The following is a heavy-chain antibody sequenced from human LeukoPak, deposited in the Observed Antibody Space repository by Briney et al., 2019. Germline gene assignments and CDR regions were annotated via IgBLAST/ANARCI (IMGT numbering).Heavy chain of an antibody. CDR1: GYTFTSYD. Sequence: ASVKVSCKASGYTFTSYDINWVRQDTGQGLEWMGWMNPNSGNTGYAQKFQGRVTMTRNTSISTAYMELSSLRSEDTAVYYCATAHSYSSSSFDPWGQGTLVTVSS. J-gene: IGHJ5*02. V-gene: IGHV1-8*01. D-gene: IGHD6-6*01. CDR2: MNPNSGNT. CDR3: ATAHSYSSSSFDP.